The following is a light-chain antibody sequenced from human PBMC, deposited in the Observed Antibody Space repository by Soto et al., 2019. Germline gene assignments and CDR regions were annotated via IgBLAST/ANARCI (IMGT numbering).Light chain of an antibody. CDR3: SSFASSNTWV. Sequence: QSALTQPPSASGSPGQSVTISCTGTSSDVGAYNYVSWYQQHAGKAPKLVIYEVTKRPSGVPDRFSGSKSANTASLTVSGLQAEDEDYYYSSSFASSNTWVFGGGTKLTVL. J-gene: IGLJ3*02. V-gene: IGLV2-8*01. CDR1: SSDVGAYNY. CDR2: EVT.